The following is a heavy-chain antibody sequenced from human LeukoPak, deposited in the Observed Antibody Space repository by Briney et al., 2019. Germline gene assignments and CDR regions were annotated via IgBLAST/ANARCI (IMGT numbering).Heavy chain of an antibody. J-gene: IGHJ5*02. D-gene: IGHD3-3*01. V-gene: IGHV3-48*01. CDR3: ARTNYDFWSGSLNWFGP. Sequence: VRQAXXXXXXXXXYITSSSSTIYYADSVKGRFTISRDNAKNSLYLQMNSLRAEDTAVYYCARTNYDFWSGSLNWFGPWGQGTLVTVSS. CDR2: ITSSSSTI.